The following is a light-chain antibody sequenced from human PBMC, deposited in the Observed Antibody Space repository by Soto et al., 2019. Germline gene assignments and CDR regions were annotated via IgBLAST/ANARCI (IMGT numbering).Light chain of an antibody. CDR1: HHVATN. V-gene: IGKV3-15*01. J-gene: IGKJ1*01. CDR2: GAS. Sequence: EIVMTQSPVTLSVSPGERATLSCRASHHVATNLAWYQQKPGQAPRLLIYGASTRATGISARFSGSGSGTEFTLTISSLQSDDFAFYYCQQYTARPPWTFGQGTKV. CDR3: QQYTARPPWT.